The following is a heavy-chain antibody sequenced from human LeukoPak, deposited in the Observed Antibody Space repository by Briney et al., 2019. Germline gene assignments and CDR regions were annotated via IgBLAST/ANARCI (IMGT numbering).Heavy chain of an antibody. Sequence: GGSLRLSCAASGFTFSSYSMNWVRQAPGKGLEWVSYISSSSSTIYYADSVKGRFTFSRDNAKNSLYLQMNSLRAEDTAVYYCARESGLTMVRGTFDYWGQGTLVTVSS. D-gene: IGHD3-10*01. CDR3: ARESGLTMVRGTFDY. CDR1: GFTFSSYS. CDR2: ISSSSSTI. V-gene: IGHV3-48*04. J-gene: IGHJ4*02.